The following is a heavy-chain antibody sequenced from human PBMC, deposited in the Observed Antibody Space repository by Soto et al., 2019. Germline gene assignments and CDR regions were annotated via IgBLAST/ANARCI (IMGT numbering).Heavy chain of an antibody. J-gene: IGHJ4*02. CDR1: GGSFSGDF. Sequence: SETLSLTCDVYGGSFSGDFWGWIRQSPEKGLEWIGEISHTGATNYNASFKSRVIISLDSSKNQFSLRLNSVTAADTGVYFCARETYHYDSDAYKKTLVFDSWGPGTLVTVSS. CDR3: ARETYHYDSDAYKKTLVFDS. V-gene: IGHV4-34*01. D-gene: IGHD3-22*01. CDR2: ISHTGAT.